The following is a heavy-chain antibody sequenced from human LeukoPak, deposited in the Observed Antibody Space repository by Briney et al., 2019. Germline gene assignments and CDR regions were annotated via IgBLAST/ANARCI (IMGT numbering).Heavy chain of an antibody. Sequence: SETLSLTCTVSGGSINNYYLSWIRQPPGKGLEWIRYIYYSGTTNYNPSLKSRVTISVHTSKNQFSLKLSSVTAADTAVYYCARYGTWNDRDVYYYYGMDVWGKGITVTVSS. D-gene: IGHD1-1*01. CDR3: ARYGTWNDRDVYYYYGMDV. V-gene: IGHV4-59*01. J-gene: IGHJ6*04. CDR2: IYYSGTT. CDR1: GGSINNYY.